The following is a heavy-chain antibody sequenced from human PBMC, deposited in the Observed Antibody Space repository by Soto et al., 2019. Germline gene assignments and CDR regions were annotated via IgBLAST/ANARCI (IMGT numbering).Heavy chain of an antibody. CDR1: GFTFDDYA. Sequence: SLRLSCAASGFTFDDYAMHWVRQAPGKGLEWVSGISWNSGSIGYADSVKGRFTISRDNAKNSLYLQMNSLRAEDTALYYCAKDNRVAVAGDYYYGMDVCGQRTTVTVSS. CDR3: AKDNRVAVAGDYYYGMDV. CDR2: ISWNSGSI. V-gene: IGHV3-9*01. J-gene: IGHJ6*02. D-gene: IGHD6-19*01.